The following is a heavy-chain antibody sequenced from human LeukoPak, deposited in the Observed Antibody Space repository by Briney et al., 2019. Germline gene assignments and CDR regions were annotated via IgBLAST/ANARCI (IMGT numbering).Heavy chain of an antibody. J-gene: IGHJ4*02. CDR3: ATYSSGRRGYYFDS. D-gene: IGHD6-19*01. V-gene: IGHV3-66*01. Sequence: GGFLRLSCAASGFTVSSNYMSWVRQAPGKGLEWVAISYSGNTTYCADSVSGRFTISRDKSKNRLHLQMNSLRAEDTAVYYCATYSSGRRGYYFDSWGQGTLVTVSS. CDR2: SYSGNTT. CDR1: GFTVSSNY.